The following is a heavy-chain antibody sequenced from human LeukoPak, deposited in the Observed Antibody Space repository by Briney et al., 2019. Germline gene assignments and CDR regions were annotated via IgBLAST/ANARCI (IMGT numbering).Heavy chain of an antibody. J-gene: IGHJ4*02. Sequence: GGSLRLSCEASGFTVSSNYMSWVRQAPGKGLEWVPSIYSGGSTDYADSVKGRFTISRDNSKNTLYLQMNSLRAEDTAVYYCAGGTYYYASGSYYFSYWGQGTLVTVSS. CDR3: AGGTYYYASGSYYFSY. D-gene: IGHD3-10*01. CDR1: GFTVSSNY. V-gene: IGHV3-66*01. CDR2: IYSGGST.